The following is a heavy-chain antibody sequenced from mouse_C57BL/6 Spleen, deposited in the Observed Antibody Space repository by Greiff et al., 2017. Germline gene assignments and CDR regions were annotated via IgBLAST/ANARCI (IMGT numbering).Heavy chain of an antibody. CDR1: GYAFSSYW. CDR3: ARRHYGIAGLAY. CDR2: IYPGAGDT. J-gene: IGHJ3*01. V-gene: IGHV1-80*01. D-gene: IGHD1-1*01. Sequence: VQLQQSGAELVKPGASVKISCIASGYAFSSYWMNWVKQSPGKGLEWIGQIYPGAGDTTYNGKFNGKATLNGDKSSSTAYMQLSGLTSEDSAVYVCARRHYGIAGLAYWGQGTLVTVSA.